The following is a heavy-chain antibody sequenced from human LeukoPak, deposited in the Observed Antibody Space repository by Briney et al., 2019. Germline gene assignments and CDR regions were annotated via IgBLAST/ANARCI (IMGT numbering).Heavy chain of an antibody. Sequence: ASVTVSCKASGYTFTCYYMHWVRQAPGQGLEGMGWINPNSGGTNYAQKFQGRVTMTRDTSISTAYMELSRLRSDDTAVYYCERGGSAAGNIYYYYGMDVWAQGTTVTVS. D-gene: IGHD6-13*01. CDR3: ERGGSAAGNIYYYYGMDV. J-gene: IGHJ6*02. V-gene: IGHV1-2*02. CDR1: GYTFTCYY. CDR2: INPNSGGT.